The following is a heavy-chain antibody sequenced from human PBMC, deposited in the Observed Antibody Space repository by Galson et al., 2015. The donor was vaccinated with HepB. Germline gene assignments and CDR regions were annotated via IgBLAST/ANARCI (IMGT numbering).Heavy chain of an antibody. CDR2: IRYDGSNK. J-gene: IGHJ4*02. V-gene: IGHV3-30*02. CDR1: GFTFSSYG. CDR3: ARDRGWELLQLDY. Sequence: SLRLSCAASGFTFSSYGMHWVRQAPGKGLEWVAFIRYDGSNKYYADSVKGRFTISRDNSKNTLYLQMNSLGAEDTAVYYCARDRGWELLQLDYWGQGTLVTVSS. D-gene: IGHD1-26*01.